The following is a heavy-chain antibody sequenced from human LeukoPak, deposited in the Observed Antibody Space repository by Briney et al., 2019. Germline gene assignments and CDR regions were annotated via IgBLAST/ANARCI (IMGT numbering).Heavy chain of an antibody. CDR3: ARINWNPDY. V-gene: IGHV4-38-2*01. Sequence: SETLSLTCGVSGYSISNGYHWGWIRQPPGMGLEWIGSIHHSGRIYHNPSLKSRVTISVDTSKNQFSLKRTSVTASDTAVYYCARINWNPDYWGQGTLVTVSS. CDR1: GYSISNGYH. J-gene: IGHJ4*02. CDR2: IHHSGRI. D-gene: IGHD1-1*01.